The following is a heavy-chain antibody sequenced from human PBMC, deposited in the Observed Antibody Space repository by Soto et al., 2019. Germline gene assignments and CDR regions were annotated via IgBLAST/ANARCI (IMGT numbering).Heavy chain of an antibody. CDR3: ARVFSGRGGYYDSSGYPDWYFDL. J-gene: IGHJ2*01. D-gene: IGHD3-22*01. V-gene: IGHV4-34*01. Sequence: QVQLQQWGAGLLKPSETLSLTCAVYGGSFSGYYRSWIRQPPGKGLEWIGEIDHVGSTNYNPSLKSRLTISVDTSKNQFSLKLSSVTAADTAVYYCARVFSGRGGYYDSSGYPDWYFDLWGRGTLVTVSS. CDR2: IDHVGST. CDR1: GGSFSGYY.